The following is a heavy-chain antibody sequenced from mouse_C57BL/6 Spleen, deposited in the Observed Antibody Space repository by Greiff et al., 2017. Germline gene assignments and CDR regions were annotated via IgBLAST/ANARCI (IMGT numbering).Heavy chain of an antibody. CDR2: IDPSDSYT. J-gene: IGHJ4*01. CDR1: GYTFTSYW. V-gene: IGHV1-69*01. CDR3: ASRNGNYYAMDY. D-gene: IGHD1-2*01. Sequence: QVQLQQPGAELVMPGASVKLSCKASGYTFTSYWMHWVKQRPGQGLEWIGEIDPSDSYTNYNQKFKGKSTLTVDKSSSTAYMQLSSLTSEDSAVYYCASRNGNYYAMDYWGQGTSLTVSS.